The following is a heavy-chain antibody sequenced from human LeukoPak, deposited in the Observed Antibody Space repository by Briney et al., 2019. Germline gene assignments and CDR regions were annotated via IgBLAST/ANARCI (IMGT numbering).Heavy chain of an antibody. CDR3: VRAVEYYYDSSGYAVDY. V-gene: IGHV3-21*01. CDR2: ISSSSSNI. Sequence: GGSLRLSCAASGFTFARYSMNWVRQAPGKGLEWVSSISSSSSNIYYADSVTDRFTISRDNAKNSLYLQMNSLRAEDTAVYYCVRAVEYYYDSSGYAVDYWGQGTLVTVSS. J-gene: IGHJ4*02. D-gene: IGHD3-22*01. CDR1: GFTFARYS.